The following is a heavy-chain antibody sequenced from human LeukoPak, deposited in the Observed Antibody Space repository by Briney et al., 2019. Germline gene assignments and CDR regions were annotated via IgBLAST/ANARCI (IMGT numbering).Heavy chain of an antibody. J-gene: IGHJ4*02. CDR3: ARHTGKSGMIVVVMSGFDY. CDR1: GGSISSSSYY. Sequence: SETLSLTCTVSGGSISSSSYYWGWIRQPPGKGLEWIGSFYYSGSTYYNPSLKSRVTISVDTSKNQFSLKLSSVTAADTAVYYCARHTGKSGMIVVVMSGFDYWGQGTLVTVSS. D-gene: IGHD3-22*01. CDR2: FYYSGST. V-gene: IGHV4-39*07.